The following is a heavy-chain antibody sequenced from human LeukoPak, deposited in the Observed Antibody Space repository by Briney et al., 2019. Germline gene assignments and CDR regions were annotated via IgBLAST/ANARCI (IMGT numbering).Heavy chain of an antibody. V-gene: IGHV1-2*02. Sequence: ASVKVSCKASGYTFTGYYMHRVRQAPGQGLEWMGWINPNSGGTNYAQKFQGRVTMTRDTSISTAYMELSRLRSDDTAVYYCARGTGTTSGGAAYWGQGTLVTVSS. CDR3: ARGTGTTSGGAAY. J-gene: IGHJ4*02. D-gene: IGHD1-7*01. CDR1: GYTFTGYY. CDR2: INPNSGGT.